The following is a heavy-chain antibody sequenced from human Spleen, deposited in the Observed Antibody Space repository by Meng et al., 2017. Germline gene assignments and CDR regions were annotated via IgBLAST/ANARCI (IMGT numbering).Heavy chain of an antibody. CDR3: TRGLAPEGYFDI. V-gene: IGHV3-66*01. CDR2: MYGDGTT. J-gene: IGHJ2*01. CDR1: GLTFSSYW. Sequence: EVQLVESGGGLVQPGGSLRLSCAASGLTFSSYWMYWVRQAPGKGLEWVSVMYGDGTTYYADSVKGRFTISRDNSRNTVYLQMTSLRADDTAIYYCTRGLAPEGYFDIWGRGTLVTVSS.